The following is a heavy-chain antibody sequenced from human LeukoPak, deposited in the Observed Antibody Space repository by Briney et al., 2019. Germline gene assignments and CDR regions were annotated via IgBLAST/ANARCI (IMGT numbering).Heavy chain of an antibody. Sequence: GGSLRLSCAASGFTFNIYTMYWVRQAPGKGLEWVSGIRHSDGNTYYADSVKGRFTISSDKSKNTLYLQMNSLRAEDTAVYYCAKGAVLRYFDWLPTHSDYYYYMDVWGKGTTVTVSS. CDR3: AKGAVLRYFDWLPTHSDYYYYMDV. CDR1: GFTFNIYT. CDR2: IRHSDGNT. J-gene: IGHJ6*03. V-gene: IGHV3-23*01. D-gene: IGHD3-9*01.